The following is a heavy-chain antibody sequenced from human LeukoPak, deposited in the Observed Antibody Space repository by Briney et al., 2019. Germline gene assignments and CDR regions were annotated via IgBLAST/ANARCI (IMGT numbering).Heavy chain of an antibody. Sequence: ASVKVPCKASGYTFISYYIHWVRQAPGQGLEWMGIINPSGGSTRYAQKFQGRVTMTRDTSTGTIHMELSSLRSEDTAVYFCARDSGTVSDAFDIWGQGTMVTVSS. V-gene: IGHV1-46*01. J-gene: IGHJ3*02. CDR3: ARDSGTVSDAFDI. CDR2: INPSGGST. D-gene: IGHD4-11*01. CDR1: GYTFISYY.